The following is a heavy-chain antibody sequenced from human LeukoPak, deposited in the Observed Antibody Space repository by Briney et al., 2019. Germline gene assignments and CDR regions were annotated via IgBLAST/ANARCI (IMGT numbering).Heavy chain of an antibody. CDR1: GFTFDDYA. V-gene: IGHV3-9*01. D-gene: IGHD1-26*01. CDR3: AKRGAEVGTTVAPGDY. J-gene: IGHJ4*02. Sequence: PGRSLRLSCAASGFTFDDYAMHWVRQAPGKGLEWVSGISWNSGSIGYADSVKGRFTISRDNSKNTLYLQMNSLRAEDTAVYYCAKRGAEVGTTVAPGDYWGQGTLVTVSS. CDR2: ISWNSGSI.